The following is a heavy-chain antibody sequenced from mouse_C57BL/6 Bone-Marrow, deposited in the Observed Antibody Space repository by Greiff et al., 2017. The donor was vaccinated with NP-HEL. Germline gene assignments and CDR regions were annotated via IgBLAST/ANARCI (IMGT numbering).Heavy chain of an antibody. CDR1: GYTFTSYG. CDR3: ARRDYYGSSPAFDV. CDR2: IYPRSGNT. D-gene: IGHD1-1*01. Sequence: QVQLQQSGAELARPGASVKLSCKASGYTFTSYGISWVKQRTGQGLEWIGEIYPRSGNTYYNEKFKGKATLTADKSSSTAYMELRSLTSEDSAVYFCARRDYYGSSPAFDVWGTGTTVTVSS. J-gene: IGHJ1*03. V-gene: IGHV1-81*01.